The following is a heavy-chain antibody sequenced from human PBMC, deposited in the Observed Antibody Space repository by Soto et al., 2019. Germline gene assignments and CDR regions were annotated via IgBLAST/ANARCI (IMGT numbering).Heavy chain of an antibody. V-gene: IGHV4-59*01. CDR2: IYYSGST. Sequence: PSETLSLTCTVSGGSISSYYWSWIRQPPGKGLEWIGYIYYSGSTNYNPSLKSRVTISVDTSKNQFSLKLSSVTAADTAVYYCARLDSYSWSGYLRRHTWFDPWGQGTLVTVSS. CDR1: GGSISSYY. CDR3: ARLDSYSWSGYLRRHTWFDP. D-gene: IGHD3-3*01. J-gene: IGHJ5*02.